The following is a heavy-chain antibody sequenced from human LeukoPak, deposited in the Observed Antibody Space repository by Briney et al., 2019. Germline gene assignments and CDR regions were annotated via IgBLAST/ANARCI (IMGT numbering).Heavy chain of an antibody. J-gene: IGHJ1*01. Sequence: PSETLSLTCTVSGGSISSYYWSWIRQPPGKGLEWIGYIYYSGSTNYNPSLRSRVTISVDTSKNQFSLKLSSVTAADTAVYYCAREGAARLHFQNWGQGTLVTVSS. CDR1: GGSISSYY. CDR2: IYYSGST. D-gene: IGHD6-6*01. V-gene: IGHV4-59*01. CDR3: AREGAARLHFQN.